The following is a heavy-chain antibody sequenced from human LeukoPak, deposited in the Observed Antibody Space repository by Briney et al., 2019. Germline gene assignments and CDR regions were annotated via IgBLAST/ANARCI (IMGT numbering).Heavy chain of an antibody. CDR1: GFTFSSYA. J-gene: IGHJ4*02. D-gene: IGHD5-12*01. CDR3: ARGLGGYASGYFDY. Sequence: GGSLRLSCAASGFTFSSYAMSWVRQAPGKGLEWVSAISGSGGSTYYADSVKGRFTISRDNSKNTLYLLMNSLRAEDTAVYSCARGLGGYASGYFDYWGQGTLVTVSS. CDR2: ISGSGGST. V-gene: IGHV3-23*01.